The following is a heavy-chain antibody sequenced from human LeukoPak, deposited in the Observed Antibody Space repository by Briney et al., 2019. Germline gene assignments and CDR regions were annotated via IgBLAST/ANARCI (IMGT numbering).Heavy chain of an antibody. D-gene: IGHD6-25*01. CDR3: ARFGAAIDWFDP. V-gene: IGHV4-59*10. J-gene: IGHJ5*02. CDR1: GGSFSGYY. Sequence: PSETLSLTCAVYGGSFSGYYWSWIRQPAGKGLEWIGRIYTSGSTNYNPSLKSRVTISVDTSKNQFSLKLSSVTAADTAVYYCARFGAAIDWFDPWGQGTLVTVSS. CDR2: IYTSGST.